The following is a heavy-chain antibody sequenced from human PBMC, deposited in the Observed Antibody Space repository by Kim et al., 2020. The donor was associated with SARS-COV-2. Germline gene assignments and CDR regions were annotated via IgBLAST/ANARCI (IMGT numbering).Heavy chain of an antibody. V-gene: IGHV5-51*01. CDR3: ARHHGNFDY. CDR2: ET. J-gene: IGHJ4*02. Sequence: ETRYTPSFQGQVTISADKSISTAYLQWSSLKASDTAMYYCARHHGNFDYWGQGTLVTVSS.